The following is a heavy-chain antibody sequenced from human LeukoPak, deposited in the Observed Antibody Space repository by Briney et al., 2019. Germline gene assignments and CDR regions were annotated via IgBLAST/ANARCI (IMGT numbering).Heavy chain of an antibody. D-gene: IGHD3-3*01. V-gene: IGHV1-18*01. CDR3: ARDRGMYYDFWSGPMEGDAFDI. CDR2: ISAYNGNT. Sequence: GASVKVSCKASGYTFTSYGISWVRQAPGQGLEWMGWISAYNGNTNYAQKLQGRVTMTTDTSTSTAYMELRSLRSDDTAVYYCARDRGMYYDFWSGPMEGDAFDIWGQGTMVTVSS. CDR1: GYTFTSYG. J-gene: IGHJ3*02.